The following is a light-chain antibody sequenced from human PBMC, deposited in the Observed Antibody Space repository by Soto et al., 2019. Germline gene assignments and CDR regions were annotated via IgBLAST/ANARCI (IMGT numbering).Light chain of an antibody. V-gene: IGKV1-9*01. CDR1: QGISSY. CDR2: AAS. J-gene: IGKJ3*01. Sequence: DIQLTQSPSFLSASVGDRVTITCRASQGISSYLAWYQQKPGNAPKLLIYAASTLQSGVPSSFSGSGSGTEFTLTISSLQPEDSATYYCQQPNSYPFTFGPGTIVDIK. CDR3: QQPNSYPFT.